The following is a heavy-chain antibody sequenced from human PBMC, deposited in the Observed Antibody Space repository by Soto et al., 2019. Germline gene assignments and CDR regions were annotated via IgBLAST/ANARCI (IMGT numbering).Heavy chain of an antibody. Sequence: EVQLLESGGGLVQPGGSLRLSCAPSGFTFNNYAMSWVRQAPGKGLEWVSAISGSGGSTHYADSVKGRFTISRDNSKNTLCLQMNSLRAEDTAVYYCAKLASGHYCTNGVCLLYYCDYWGQGAQVTVSS. CDR2: ISGSGGST. V-gene: IGHV3-23*01. D-gene: IGHD2-8*01. CDR1: GFTFNNYA. J-gene: IGHJ4*02. CDR3: AKLASGHYCTNGVCLLYYCDY.